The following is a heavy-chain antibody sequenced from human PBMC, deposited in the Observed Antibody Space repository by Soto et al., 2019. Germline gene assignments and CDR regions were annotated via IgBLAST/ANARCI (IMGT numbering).Heavy chain of an antibody. CDR3: ARARYYYDSSGYCLEGGDY. Sequence: QVQLVQSGAEVKKPESSVKVSCKASGDTFSSYAISWVRQAAGQGLECMGGAIPIFGTAHYAQKFHGRVTITAYEATSTAYRELSSVRSEYTAVYYCARARYYYDSSGYCLEGGDYWGEGTLVTVYS. D-gene: IGHD3-22*01. CDR1: GDTFSSYA. V-gene: IGHV1-69*12. CDR2: AIPIFGTA. J-gene: IGHJ4*02.